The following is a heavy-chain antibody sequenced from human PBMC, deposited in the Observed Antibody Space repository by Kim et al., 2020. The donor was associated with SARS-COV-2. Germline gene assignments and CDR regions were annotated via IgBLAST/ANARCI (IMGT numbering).Heavy chain of an antibody. CDR1: GGSISSYY. J-gene: IGHJ4*02. D-gene: IGHD5-12*01. Sequence: SETLSLTCTVSGGSISSYYWSWIRQPPGKGLEWIGYIYYSGSTNYNPSLKSRVTISVDTSKNQFSLKLSSVTAADTAVYYCARDQRDGYNFGGVDYWGQGTLVTVSS. V-gene: IGHV4-59*01. CDR3: ARDQRDGYNFGGVDY. CDR2: IYYSGST.